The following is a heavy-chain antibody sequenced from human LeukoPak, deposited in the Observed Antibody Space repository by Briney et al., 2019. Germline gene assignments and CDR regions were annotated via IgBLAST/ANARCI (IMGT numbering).Heavy chain of an antibody. J-gene: IGHJ5*02. CDR3: TRPYCSSTSCPEYNWFDP. CDR1: GFTFSGSA. Sequence: PGGSLRLSCAASGFTFSGSAMHWVRQASGKGLEWVGRIRSKANSYATAYAASVKGRFTISRDDSKNTAYLQMNSLKTEDTAVYYCTRPYCSSTSCPEYNWFDPRGQGTLVTVS. V-gene: IGHV3-73*01. D-gene: IGHD2-2*01. CDR2: IRSKANSYAT.